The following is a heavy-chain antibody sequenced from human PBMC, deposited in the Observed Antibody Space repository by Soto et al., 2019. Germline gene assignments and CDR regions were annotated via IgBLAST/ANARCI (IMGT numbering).Heavy chain of an antibody. J-gene: IGHJ4*02. Sequence: QVQLVESGGGVVQPGRSLRLSCAASGFTFSSYGMHWVRQAPGKGLEWVAVIWYDGSNKYYADSVKGRFTISRDNSKNTLYLQMNSLRAEDTAVYYCARDEELLPGDYWGQGTLVTVSS. CDR2: IWYDGSNK. CDR3: ARDEELLPGDY. D-gene: IGHD1-26*01. V-gene: IGHV3-33*01. CDR1: GFTFSSYG.